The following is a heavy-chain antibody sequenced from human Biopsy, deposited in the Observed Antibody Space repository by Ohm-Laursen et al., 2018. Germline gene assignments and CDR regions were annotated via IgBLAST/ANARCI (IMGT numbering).Heavy chain of an antibody. J-gene: IGHJ4*02. CDR2: TWDDGSHQ. Sequence: SLRLSCSAAGFNFSAYGMHWVRQAPDKGLEWVALTWDDGSHQYYADSVKGRFTISRDNSKNSLYLHINTLGVEDTAVYYCVTDRLDDITKVRGIMTDWGQGTLVIVSS. V-gene: IGHV3-33*01. CDR3: VTDRLDDITKVRGIMTD. CDR1: GFNFSAYG. D-gene: IGHD3-10*01.